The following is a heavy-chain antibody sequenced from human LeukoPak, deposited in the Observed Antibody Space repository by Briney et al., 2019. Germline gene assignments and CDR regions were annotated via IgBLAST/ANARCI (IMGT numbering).Heavy chain of an antibody. D-gene: IGHD1-7*01. CDR1: GGTLSSYT. J-gene: IGHJ5*02. CDR3: ARGEGWNYVSWFDP. CDR2: IIPILGIA. V-gene: IGHV1-69*02. Sequence: SVKVSCKASGGTLSSYTISWVRQAPGQGLEWTGRIIPILGIANYAQKFQGRVTITADKSTSTAYMELSSLRSEDTAVYYCARGEGWNYVSWFDPWGQGTLVTVSS.